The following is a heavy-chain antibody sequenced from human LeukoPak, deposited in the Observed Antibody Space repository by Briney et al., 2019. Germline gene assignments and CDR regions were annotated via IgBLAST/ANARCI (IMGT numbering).Heavy chain of an antibody. J-gene: IGHJ4*02. CDR1: GPSIISGDYY. CDR2: VYYSGSA. CDR3: ASCHYDILTGYRRKFDY. D-gene: IGHD3-9*01. Sequence: SETLSLTCTVSGPSIISGDYYWSWIRQSPGKGLEWIGSVYYSGSAYYNPSLKSRLTISADTSKNQFSLRLNSVTAAHTALYYCASCHYDILTGYRRKFDYWGQGILVTVSS. V-gene: IGHV4-30-4*01.